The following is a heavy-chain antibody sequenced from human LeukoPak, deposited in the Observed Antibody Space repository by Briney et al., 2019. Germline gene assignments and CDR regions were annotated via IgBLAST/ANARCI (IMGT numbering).Heavy chain of an antibody. CDR2: ISYDGSNK. V-gene: IGHV3-30-3*01. J-gene: IGHJ4*02. CDR1: GFTFSSYA. Sequence: GGSLRLSCAASGFTFSSYAMHWVRQAPGKGLEWVAVISYDGSNKYYADSVKGRFTISRAKNTLYLQMNSLRAEDTAVYYCALSPSSGRDPTDYWGQGTLVTVSS. CDR3: ALSPSSGRDPTDY. D-gene: IGHD6-19*01.